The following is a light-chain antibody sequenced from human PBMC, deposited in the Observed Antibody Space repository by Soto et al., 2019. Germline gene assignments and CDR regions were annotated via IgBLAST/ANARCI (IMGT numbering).Light chain of an antibody. CDR3: QQRSNWPT. V-gene: IGKV3-11*01. Sequence: EIVLTPAPAPPSFSPGGKGPPPRRASQSVSSYLAWYQQKPGQAPRLLIYDASNRATGIPARFSGSGSGTDFTLTISSLEPEDFAVYYCQQRSNWPTFGGGTKVDIK. CDR2: DAS. J-gene: IGKJ4*01. CDR1: QSVSSY.